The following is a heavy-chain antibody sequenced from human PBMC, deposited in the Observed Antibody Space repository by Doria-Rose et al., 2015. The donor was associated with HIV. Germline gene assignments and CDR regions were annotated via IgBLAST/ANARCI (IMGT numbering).Heavy chain of an antibody. CDR2: TYYTGTS. V-gene: IGHV4-31*03. J-gene: IGHJ4*02. CDR1: GASVSSRGYY. D-gene: IGHD3-3*01. Sequence: SETLSLPCSVSGASVSSRGYYWNWIRQVPGKGLESLGYTYYTGTSDYSPSLKSRLNMAVDTSKNQFSLKLSFVTVADTAVYYCARMGSYRELDYWGQGALVIVSA. CDR3: ARMGSYRELDY.